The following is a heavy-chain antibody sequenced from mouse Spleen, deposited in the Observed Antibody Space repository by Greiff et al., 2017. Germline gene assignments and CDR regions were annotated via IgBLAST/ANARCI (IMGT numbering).Heavy chain of an antibody. CDR1: GYTFTSYT. CDR2: INPSSGYT. Sequence: VQLQQSGAELARPGASVKMSCKASGYTFTSYTMHWVKQRPGQGLEWIGYINPSSGYTKYNQKFKDKATLTADKSSSTAYMQLSSLTSEDSAVYYCARRNCYSSIHYAMDYWGQGTSVTVSS. J-gene: IGHJ4*01. V-gene: IGHV1-4*01. D-gene: IGHD1-1*01. CDR3: ARRNCYSSIHYAMDY.